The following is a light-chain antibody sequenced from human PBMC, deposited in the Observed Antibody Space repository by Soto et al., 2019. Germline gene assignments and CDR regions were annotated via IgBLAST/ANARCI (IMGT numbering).Light chain of an antibody. CDR3: QKYNSAPLT. Sequence: DIQMTQSPSSLSASVGDRVTITCRSSPGISNYLAWYQQKPGKVPKLLTYAASTLQSGVPSRFSVSGSVTDFTLTISSLQPEDGATYYCQKYNSAPLTFGGGTNVEIK. CDR1: PGISNY. CDR2: AAS. J-gene: IGKJ4*01. V-gene: IGKV1-27*01.